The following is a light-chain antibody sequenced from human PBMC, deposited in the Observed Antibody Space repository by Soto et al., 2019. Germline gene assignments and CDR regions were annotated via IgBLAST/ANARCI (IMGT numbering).Light chain of an antibody. Sequence: DIQMTQSPSSLSSSVGDRVTITCRASQGISSCVAWCLQKPGEVPNRLIYAASTLQIGVPSRFSGSGCGTDCSLTLSSLQQDEFAAYYCQQANSFPRLTFGGGTKVEIK. CDR2: AAS. J-gene: IGKJ4*01. CDR1: QGISSC. CDR3: QQANSFPRLT. V-gene: IGKV1D-12*01.